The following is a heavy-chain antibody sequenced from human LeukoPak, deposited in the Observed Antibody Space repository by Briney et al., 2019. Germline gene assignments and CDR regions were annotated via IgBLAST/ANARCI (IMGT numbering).Heavy chain of an antibody. V-gene: IGHV3-48*01. CDR3: ARDVGSVVVPAVFDS. Sequence: GGSLRLSCVASGFTFSTSSMNWVRQAPGKGLEWISYINSASATFYYADSVKGRFIISRDNAKNLLFLQMNNLRAEDSAMYYCARDVGSVVVPAVFDSWGQGTLVTVSS. J-gene: IGHJ4*02. CDR2: INSASATF. CDR1: GFTFSTSS. D-gene: IGHD2-2*01.